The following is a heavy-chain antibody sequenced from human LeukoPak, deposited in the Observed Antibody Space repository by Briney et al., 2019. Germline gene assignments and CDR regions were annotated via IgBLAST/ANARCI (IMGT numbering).Heavy chain of an antibody. Sequence: PSETLSLTCAVYGGSFSSYYWGWIRQPPGKGLEWIGSIYYSGTTFYNPSLKSRVTISVDTSRNQFSLKLSSVTAADTAVYYCAFYGGGIYGPPNYGGQGTWVPVP. J-gene: IGHJ4*02. CDR2: IYYSGTT. CDR1: GGSFSSYY. D-gene: IGHD3-10*01. CDR3: AFYGGGIYGPPNY. V-gene: IGHV4-39*01.